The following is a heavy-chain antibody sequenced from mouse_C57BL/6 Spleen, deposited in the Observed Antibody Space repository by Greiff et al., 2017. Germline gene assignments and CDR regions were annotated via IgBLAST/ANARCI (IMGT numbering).Heavy chain of an antibody. CDR2: IYPGNSDT. J-gene: IGHJ3*01. Sequence: VQLKESGTVLARPGASVKMSCKTSGYTFTSYWMHWVKQRPGQGLEWIGAIYPGNSDTSYNQKFKGKAKLTAVTSASTAYMALSSLTNEDSAVYYCTRPQTAQALWWAYWGQGTLVTVSA. V-gene: IGHV1-5*01. CDR1: GYTFTSYW. D-gene: IGHD3-2*02. CDR3: TRPQTAQALWWAY.